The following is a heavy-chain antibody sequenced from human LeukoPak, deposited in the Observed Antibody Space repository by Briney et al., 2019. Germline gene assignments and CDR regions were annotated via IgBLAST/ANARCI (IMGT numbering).Heavy chain of an antibody. J-gene: IGHJ4*02. CDR2: ISYDGSNK. D-gene: IGHD3-10*01. V-gene: IGHV3-30-3*01. CDR3: ARERGLNPGSGGSGSYYSFDY. CDR1: GFTFSSYA. Sequence: GRSLRLSCAASGFTFSSYAMHWVRQAPGKGLEWVAVISYDGSNKYYADSVKGRFTISRDNSKNTLYLQMNSLRAEDTAVYYCARERGLNPGSGGSGSYYSFDYWGQGTLVTVSS.